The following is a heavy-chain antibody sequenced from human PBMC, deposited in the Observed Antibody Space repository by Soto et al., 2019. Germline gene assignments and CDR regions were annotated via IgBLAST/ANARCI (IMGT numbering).Heavy chain of an antibody. D-gene: IGHD4-17*01. J-gene: IGHJ4*02. Sequence: EVQLVESGGGLVQPGGSLRLSCAASGFTFSSYDMHWVRQATGKGLEWVSAIGTAGDTYYPGSVKGRFTISRENANNSLYLQMNSLRAGDTAVYYCARARSDYGEFDYWGQGTLVSVSS. CDR3: ARARSDYGEFDY. CDR2: IGTAGDT. CDR1: GFTFSSYD. V-gene: IGHV3-13*01.